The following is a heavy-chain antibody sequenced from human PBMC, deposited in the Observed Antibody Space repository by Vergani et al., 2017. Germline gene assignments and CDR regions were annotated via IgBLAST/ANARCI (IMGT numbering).Heavy chain of an antibody. V-gene: IGHV3-30*03. CDR2: ISYDGDRR. D-gene: IGHD2-2*01. Sequence: QVHLVESGGGVVQPGRSLTLSCVASGFSFRGHGMHWVRQAPGKGLEWVAMISYDGDRRDYGDFAKGRFTISRDSSKTVYLQMNSLRAEDTAIYYCARKKYYGSKDYYQVEPFDYWGQGTLVTVSS. CDR3: ARKKYYGSKDYYQVEPFDY. CDR1: GFSFRGHG. J-gene: IGHJ4*02.